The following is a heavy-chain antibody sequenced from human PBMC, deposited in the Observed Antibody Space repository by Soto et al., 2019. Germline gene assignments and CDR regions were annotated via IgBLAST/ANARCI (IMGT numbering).Heavy chain of an antibody. Sequence: QVQLVESGGGVVKPGGSLRLSCAASGFTFSDYYMTWIRQAPGKGLEWLSDISSGFTIYYADSVKGRFTISRDNTKNTLFLQMNRLRPEDTVVYYRARGFEYGREEQHYYYHMDFWGHGTTVTVSS. CDR3: ARGFEYGREEQHYYYHMDF. V-gene: IGHV3-11*01. CDR1: GFTFSDYY. D-gene: IGHD6-6*01. J-gene: IGHJ6*02. CDR2: ISSGFTI.